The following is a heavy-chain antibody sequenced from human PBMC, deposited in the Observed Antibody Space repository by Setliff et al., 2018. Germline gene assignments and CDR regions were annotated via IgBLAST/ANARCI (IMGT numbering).Heavy chain of an antibody. CDR2: NSPYSGEC. CDR3: ARSPPTRGSGSGWYGDF. Sequence: ASVKVSCKASGYTFTRYDINWVRQAPGQGLDWLGWNSPYSGECNYAQKVQDKLTVTADTSTKTTYMEMRSLTSDDTAVYYCARSPPTRGSGSGWYGDFWGQGTLVTVSS. D-gene: IGHD6-19*01. J-gene: IGHJ4*02. V-gene: IGHV1-18*01. CDR1: GYTFTRYD.